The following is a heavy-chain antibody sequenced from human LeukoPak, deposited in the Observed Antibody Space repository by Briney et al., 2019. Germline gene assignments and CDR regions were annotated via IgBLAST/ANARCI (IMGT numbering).Heavy chain of an antibody. V-gene: IGHV3-64*01. D-gene: IGHD1-26*01. CDR1: GFTFSSYA. CDR3: VKDVGGSYAFDY. Sequence: GGSLRLSCAASGFTFSSYAMHWVRQAPGKGLEYVSAISSNGGSTYYANSVKGRFTISRDNSKNTLYLQMGSLRAEDTALYYCVKDVGGSYAFDYWGQGILVTVAS. J-gene: IGHJ4*02. CDR2: ISSNGGST.